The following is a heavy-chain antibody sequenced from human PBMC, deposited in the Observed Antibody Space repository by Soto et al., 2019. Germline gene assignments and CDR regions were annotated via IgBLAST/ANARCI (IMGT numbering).Heavy chain of an antibody. D-gene: IGHD3-22*01. CDR3: ARDGGNDYYDSSGYPLQTYFDY. Sequence: PGGSLRLSWAAAGCTFSSYAMHWVRQAPGKGLEWVAFISYDGSNKYYADSVKGRFTISRDNSKNTLYLQMNSLRAEDTAVYYCARDGGNDYYDSSGYPLQTYFDYWGQGTLVTVSS. J-gene: IGHJ4*02. CDR2: ISYDGSNK. CDR1: GCTFSSYA. V-gene: IGHV3-30-3*01.